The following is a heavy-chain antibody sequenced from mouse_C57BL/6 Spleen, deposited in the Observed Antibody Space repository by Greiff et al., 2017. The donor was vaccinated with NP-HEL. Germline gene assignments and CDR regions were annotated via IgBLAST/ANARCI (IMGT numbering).Heavy chain of an antibody. J-gene: IGHJ2*01. CDR3: AGGATIVAVDY. D-gene: IGHD1-1*01. CDR1: GYAFSSSW. V-gene: IGHV1-82*01. CDR2: IYPGDGDT. Sequence: QVQLQQSGPELVKPGASVKISCKASGYAFSSSWMNWVKQRPGKGLEWIGRIYPGDGDTNYNGKFKGKATLTADKSSSTAYMQLSSLTSEDSAVYFCAGGATIVAVDYWGQGTTLTVSS.